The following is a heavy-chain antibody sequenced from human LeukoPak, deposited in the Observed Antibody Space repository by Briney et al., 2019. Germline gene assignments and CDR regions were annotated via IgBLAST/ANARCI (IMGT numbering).Heavy chain of an antibody. V-gene: IGHV3-30*02. Sequence: QPGGSLRLSCAASGFTFSSYGMHWVRQAPGKGLEWVAFIRYDGSNKYYADSVKGRFTISRDNSKNTLCLQMNSLRAEDTAVYYCAKDWSDTANPRGPFDYWGQGTLVTVSS. CDR1: GFTFSSYG. CDR3: AKDWSDTANPRGPFDY. J-gene: IGHJ4*02. CDR2: IRYDGSNK. D-gene: IGHD5-18*01.